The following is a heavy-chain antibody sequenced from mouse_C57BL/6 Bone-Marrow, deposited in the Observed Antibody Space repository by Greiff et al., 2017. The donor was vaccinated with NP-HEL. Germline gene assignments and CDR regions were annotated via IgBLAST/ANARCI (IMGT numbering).Heavy chain of an antibody. CDR1: GYTFTSYW. V-gene: IGHV14-4*01. Sequence: VQLQQPGAELVKPGASVKLSCKASGYTFTSYWMHWVKQRPGRGLEWIGRIDPENGDTAYASKFQGKATITADTSSNTAYLQLSSLTSEDTAVYYCTYYGSFAYWGQGTLVTVSA. CDR2: IDPENGDT. J-gene: IGHJ3*01. CDR3: TYYGSFAY. D-gene: IGHD1-1*01.